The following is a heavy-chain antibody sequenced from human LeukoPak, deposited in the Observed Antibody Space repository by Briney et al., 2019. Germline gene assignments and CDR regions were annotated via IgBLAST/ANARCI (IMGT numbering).Heavy chain of an antibody. CDR3: ARTLVDYVWGSYRYTGFDY. D-gene: IGHD3-16*02. CDR2: IYWDDDK. Sequence: SGPTLVKPPQTLTLTCTFSGFSLSTRGVGVGWIRQPPGKALEWLSLIYWDDDKRYSPSLKSRLTITKDTSKNQAVLTMTNMDPVDTATYYCARTLVDYVWGSYRYTGFDYWGQGTLVTVSS. V-gene: IGHV2-5*02. CDR1: GFSLSTRGVG. J-gene: IGHJ4*02.